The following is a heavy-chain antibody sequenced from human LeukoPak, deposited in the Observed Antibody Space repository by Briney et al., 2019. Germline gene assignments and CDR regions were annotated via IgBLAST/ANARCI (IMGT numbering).Heavy chain of an antibody. CDR3: AKVVQYTASTGTGLDY. J-gene: IGHJ4*02. CDR2: IWYDGSYK. V-gene: IGHV3-33*06. Sequence: GGSLRLSCAASGFTFSNYGVHWVRQAPGKGLDWVAVIWYDGSYKYYADSVKGRFTISRDNSKNTLYLQMNSLRAEDTAVYYCAKVVQYTASTGTGLDYWGQGTLVTVSS. D-gene: IGHD6-13*01. CDR1: GFTFSNYG.